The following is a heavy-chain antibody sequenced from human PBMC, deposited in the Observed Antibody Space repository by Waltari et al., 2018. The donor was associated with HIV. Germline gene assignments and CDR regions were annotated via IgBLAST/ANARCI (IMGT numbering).Heavy chain of an antibody. CDR1: GGSISSSSYY. V-gene: IGHV4-39*07. J-gene: IGHJ3*02. D-gene: IGHD3-22*01. Sequence: QLQLQESGPGLVKPSETLSLTCTVSGGSISSSSYYWGWIRQPPGKGLEWIGSIYYSGSTYYNPSLKSRVTISVDTSKNQFSLKLSSVTAADTAVYYCARPDDSSGYSSGACDIWGQGTMVTVSS. CDR2: IYYSGST. CDR3: ARPDDSSGYSSGACDI.